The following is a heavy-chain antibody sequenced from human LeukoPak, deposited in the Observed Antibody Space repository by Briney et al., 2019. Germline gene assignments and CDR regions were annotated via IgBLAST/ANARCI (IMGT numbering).Heavy chain of an antibody. CDR2: IYYSGST. CDR3: ARLKCISTTCPSRYVMDV. Sequence: SETLSLTCTVSGGSISSYYWSWIRQPPGKGLEYIGYIYYSGSTNYNPSLKSRVTISVDTSKDQFSLNLTSVTAADTAVHYCARLKCISTTCPSRYVMDVWGQGTTVTVSS. CDR1: GGSISSYY. D-gene: IGHD2-2*01. J-gene: IGHJ6*02. V-gene: IGHV4-59*01.